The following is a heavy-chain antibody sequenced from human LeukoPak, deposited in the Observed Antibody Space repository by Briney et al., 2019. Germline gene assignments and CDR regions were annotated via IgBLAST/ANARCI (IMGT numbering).Heavy chain of an antibody. V-gene: IGHV1-2*02. CDR3: ARSYCSSTSCYGDGFDY. J-gene: IGHJ4*02. CDR2: INPNSGGT. Sequence: ASVKVSCKTSGYTFTGYYMHWVRQAPGQGLEWMGWINPNSGGTNYAQKFQGRVTMTRDTSISTAYMELSRLRSDDTAVYYCARSYCSSTSCYGDGFDYWGQGTLVTVSS. D-gene: IGHD2-2*01. CDR1: GYTFTGYY.